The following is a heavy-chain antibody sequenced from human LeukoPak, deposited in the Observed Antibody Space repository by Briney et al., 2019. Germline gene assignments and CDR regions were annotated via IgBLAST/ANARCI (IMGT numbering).Heavy chain of an antibody. J-gene: IGHJ6*02. CDR3: ARDPGRQYSSVADV. Sequence: GSSVKVSCKASGGTFSSYAISWVRQAPGQGLEWMGGIIPIFGTANYAQKFQGRVTITADESTSTAYMELSSLRAEDTAVYYCARDPGRQYSSVADVWGQGTTVTVSS. V-gene: IGHV1-69*01. CDR2: IIPIFGTA. CDR1: GGTFSSYA. D-gene: IGHD6-19*01.